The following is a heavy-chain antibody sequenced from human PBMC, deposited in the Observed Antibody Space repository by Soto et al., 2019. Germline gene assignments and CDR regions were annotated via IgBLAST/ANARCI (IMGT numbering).Heavy chain of an antibody. CDR2: ISSNGGNT. CDR3: ARDRGGWGYGSGRSGFDY. D-gene: IGHD3-10*01. Sequence: GGSLRLSCAASGFTFSSYAMHWVRQAPGKGLEYVSAISSNGGNTYYANSVKDRFTISRDNSKNTLYLQMGSLRPEDMAVYYCARDRGGWGYGSGRSGFDYWGQGTLVTGLL. V-gene: IGHV3-64*01. CDR1: GFTFSSYA. J-gene: IGHJ4*02.